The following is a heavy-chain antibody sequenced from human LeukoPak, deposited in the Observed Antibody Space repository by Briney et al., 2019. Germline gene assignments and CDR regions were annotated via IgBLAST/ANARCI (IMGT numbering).Heavy chain of an antibody. CDR2: IIPIFGTA. D-gene: IGHD2-2*01. V-gene: IGHV1-69*05. CDR3: ATLVVPAAMWGETITYNWFDP. Sequence: GASVKVSCKASGGTFSSYAISWVRQAPGQGLEWMGRIIPIFGTANYAQKFQGRVTITTDESTSTAYMELSSLRSEDTAVYYCATLVVPAAMWGETITYNWFDPWGQGTLVTVSS. CDR1: GGTFSSYA. J-gene: IGHJ5*02.